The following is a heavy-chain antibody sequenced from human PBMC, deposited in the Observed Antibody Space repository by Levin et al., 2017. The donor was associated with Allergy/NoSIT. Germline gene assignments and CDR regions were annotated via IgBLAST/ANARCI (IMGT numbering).Heavy chain of an antibody. D-gene: IGHD2/OR15-2a*01. V-gene: IGHV3-64*02. CDR3: ARSSTPYSYYMDV. J-gene: IGHJ6*03. Sequence: GGSLRLSCAASGFIFGSYPMHWVRQAPGKGLEYVSSINSNGDSTYYADSVKGRFTISRDNSKNTLYLQLGSLRAEDMAVYYCARSSTPYSYYMDVWGKGTTVTVSS. CDR1: GFIFGSYP. CDR2: INSNGDST.